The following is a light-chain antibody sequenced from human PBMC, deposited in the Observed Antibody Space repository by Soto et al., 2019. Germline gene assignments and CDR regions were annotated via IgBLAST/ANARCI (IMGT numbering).Light chain of an antibody. CDR3: ASWDDSLSGRV. CDR2: RNN. Sequence: QSGLTQPPSASGTPGQRVIISCSGKTPNIGSNYVYWYRHLPGTAPQLLIYRNNQRPSGVSDRFSGSKSRTSASLAISGLRSEDEADYYCASWDDSLSGRVFGGGTTLTVL. V-gene: IGLV1-47*01. CDR1: TPNIGSNY. J-gene: IGLJ3*02.